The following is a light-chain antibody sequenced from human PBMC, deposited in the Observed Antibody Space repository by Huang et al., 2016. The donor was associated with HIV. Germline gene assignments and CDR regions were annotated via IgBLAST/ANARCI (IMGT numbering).Light chain of an antibody. CDR1: QNRLYSDGHNL. CDR3: MQGIQAPPT. J-gene: IGKJ2*01. CDR2: LGA. Sequence: EIVMTQSPLSLPVTPGQPASISCKSSQNRLYSDGHNLLDWYRQKPGQSPQLVVFLGANRAPGVSDRFSGSGSGTDFTLEISRVEAEDVGVYYCMQGIQAPPTFGQGTKLEI. V-gene: IGKV2-28*01.